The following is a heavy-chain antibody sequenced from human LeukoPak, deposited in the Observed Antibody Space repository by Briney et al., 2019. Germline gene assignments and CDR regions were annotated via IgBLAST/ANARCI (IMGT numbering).Heavy chain of an antibody. Sequence: SETLYLTCSVSDGSISSYYWSWIRQPAGKGLEWIGRIYSSESTNYNPSLKSRVTMSVDTSKNQFSLNLSSVTAADTAVYYCARDTGGSGSYAYYGLDVWGQGTTVTVSS. V-gene: IGHV4-4*07. CDR1: DGSISSYY. CDR2: IYSSEST. CDR3: ARDTGGSGSYAYYGLDV. D-gene: IGHD3-10*01. J-gene: IGHJ6*02.